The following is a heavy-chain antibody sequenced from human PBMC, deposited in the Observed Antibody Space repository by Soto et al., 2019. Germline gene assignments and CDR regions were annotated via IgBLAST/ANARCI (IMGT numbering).Heavy chain of an antibody. CDR2: IYYSGST. J-gene: IGHJ4*02. CDR3: AREKLVYYDSSGYLYYFDY. D-gene: IGHD3-22*01. Sequence: SETLSLTCTVSGGSISSGGYYWSWIRQHPGKGLEWIGYIYYSGSTYYNPSLKSRVTISVDTSKNQFSLKLSSVTAADTAVYYCAREKLVYYDSSGYLYYFDYWGQGTLVTVSS. V-gene: IGHV4-31*03. CDR1: GGSISSGGYY.